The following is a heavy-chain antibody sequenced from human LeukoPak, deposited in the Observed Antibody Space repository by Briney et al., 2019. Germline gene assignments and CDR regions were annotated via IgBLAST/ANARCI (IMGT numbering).Heavy chain of an antibody. D-gene: IGHD3-16*02. Sequence: GGSLRLSCTASGFTFSSYWMNWVRQAPGKGLEWVSYISSSGSTIYYADSVKGRFTISRDNAKNSLYLQMNSLRAEDTAVYYCARDSQSDYVWGSYRYPDYWGQGTLVTVSS. CDR1: GFTFSSYW. CDR3: ARDSQSDYVWGSYRYPDY. J-gene: IGHJ4*02. V-gene: IGHV3-48*04. CDR2: ISSSGSTI.